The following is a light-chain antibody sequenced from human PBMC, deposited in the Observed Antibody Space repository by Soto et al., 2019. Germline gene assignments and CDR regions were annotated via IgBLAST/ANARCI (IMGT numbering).Light chain of an antibody. J-gene: IGLJ1*01. CDR1: SSDVGSYNL. CDR2: EGS. Sequence: QSVLTQPASVSGSPGQSITSSCTGASSDVGSYNLVSWYQQHPGKAPKLMIYEGSKRPSGVSNRFSGSKSGNTASLTISGLQAEDEADYYCCSYAGSSTPYVFGNGTKVTVL. V-gene: IGLV2-23*01. CDR3: CSYAGSSTPYV.